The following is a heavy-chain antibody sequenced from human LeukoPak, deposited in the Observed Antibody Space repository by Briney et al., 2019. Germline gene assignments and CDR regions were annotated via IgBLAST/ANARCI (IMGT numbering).Heavy chain of an antibody. CDR3: ARGRDIVATAPDYNYGMDV. D-gene: IGHD5-12*01. Sequence: GGSLRLSCTASGFTFSGYWMNWVRQAPGKGLEWVANIWEGGRETHYVDSVKGRFTISGDSAKTSLDLQMNSLRAEDAAVYYCARGRDIVATAPDYNYGMDVWGQGTTATVSS. CDR2: IWEGGRET. V-gene: IGHV3-7*01. CDR1: GFTFSGYW. J-gene: IGHJ6*02.